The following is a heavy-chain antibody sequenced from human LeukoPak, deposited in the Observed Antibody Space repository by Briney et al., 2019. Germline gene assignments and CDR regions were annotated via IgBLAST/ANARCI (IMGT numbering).Heavy chain of an antibody. CDR3: AKDLARIAVAGLIDY. J-gene: IGHJ4*02. CDR1: GFTSSSYA. D-gene: IGHD6-19*01. Sequence: GGSLRLSCAASGFTSSSYAMSWVRQAPGKGLEWVSVIYSGGSTYYADSVKGRFTISRDNSKNTLYLQMNSLRAEDTAVYYCAKDLARIAVAGLIDYWGQGTLVTVSS. CDR2: IYSGGST. V-gene: IGHV3-23*03.